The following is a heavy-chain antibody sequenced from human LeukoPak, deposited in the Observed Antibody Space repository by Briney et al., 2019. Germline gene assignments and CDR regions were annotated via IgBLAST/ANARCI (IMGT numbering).Heavy chain of an antibody. CDR3: ARDGSYGFAAHVY. CDR1: EDSVSSNSAA. Sequence: SQTLSLTCAISEDSVSSNSAAWNWIRQSPSRGLEWLGRTYYRSKWYNDYAVSVKSRITVNPDTSKNQFSLQLSSVTPEDTAVYYCARDGSYGFAAHVYWGQGTLVTVSS. V-gene: IGHV6-1*01. CDR2: TYYRSKWYN. J-gene: IGHJ4*02. D-gene: IGHD5-18*01.